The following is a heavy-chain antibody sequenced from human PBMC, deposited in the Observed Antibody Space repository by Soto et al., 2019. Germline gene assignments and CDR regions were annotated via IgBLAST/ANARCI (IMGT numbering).Heavy chain of an antibody. J-gene: IGHJ6*02. CDR2: ISIYNGNT. Sequence: QVQLVQSGAEVNKPGASVKVSCKATGYTFTSYGISWVRQAPGQGLEWRGWISIYNGNTNYAQKLQGRVTKTTDTSTSTAYMELRSLRSDDTAVYYCARDVRSHDYGHYYYGMDVWGQGTTVTVSS. V-gene: IGHV1-18*01. CDR1: GYTFTSYG. CDR3: ARDVRSHDYGHYYYGMDV. D-gene: IGHD4-17*01.